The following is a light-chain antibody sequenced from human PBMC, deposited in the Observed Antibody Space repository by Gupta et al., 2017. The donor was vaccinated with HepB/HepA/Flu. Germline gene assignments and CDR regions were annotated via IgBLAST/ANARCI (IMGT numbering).Light chain of an antibody. CDR1: SGSVSATYY. CDR2: ATN. Sequence: QSVVTHEPSFSVSPGETVTLTCALTSGSVSATYYPSWYQQTPGQAPRMLIYATNSRSSGVPDRFSGSILGNKAALTITGAQAEDESDYYCVLYIGTGVVVIGGGTKLTVL. V-gene: IGLV8-61*01. CDR3: VLYIGTGVVV. J-gene: IGLJ2*01.